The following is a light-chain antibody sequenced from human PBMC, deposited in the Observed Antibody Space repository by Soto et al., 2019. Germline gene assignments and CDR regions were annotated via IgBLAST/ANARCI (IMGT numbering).Light chain of an antibody. V-gene: IGKV3-15*01. CDR1: QSVRSS. CDR3: QQYNSCPET. Sequence: EIVMTHSPGTLSVSPWEIATLFCGASQSVRSSLAWYQQKPGQAPRLFIYDASTRATGIPARFSGSGSGTEFTLTISSLQSEDFAVYYCQQYNSCPETFGHGTKVDIK. CDR2: DAS. J-gene: IGKJ1*01.